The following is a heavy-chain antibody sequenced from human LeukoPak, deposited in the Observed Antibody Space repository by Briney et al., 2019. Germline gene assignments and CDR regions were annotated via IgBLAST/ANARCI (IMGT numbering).Heavy chain of an antibody. Sequence: PSETLSLTRTVSGGSISSGGYYWSWIRQPPGKGLEWIGYIYHSGSTYYNPSLKSRVTISVDRSKNQFSLKLSSVTAADTAVYYCARAYCSGGSCLFDYWGQGTLVTVSS. CDR2: IYHSGST. J-gene: IGHJ4*02. D-gene: IGHD2-15*01. CDR3: ARAYCSGGSCLFDY. V-gene: IGHV4-30-2*01. CDR1: GGSISSGGYY.